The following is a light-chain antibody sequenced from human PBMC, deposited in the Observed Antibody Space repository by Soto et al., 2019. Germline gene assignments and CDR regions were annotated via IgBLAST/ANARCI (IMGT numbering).Light chain of an antibody. J-gene: IGKJ2*01. Sequence: DIQMTQSPSTLSASVGDRVTLTCRASQTISTWLAWYQQKPGKAPKLLIYGASSLQTGVPSRFSGSGSGTEFTLTISSLQPDDFATYYCQQYNSYSYIFGQGTKLEIK. CDR3: QQYNSYSYI. CDR2: GAS. CDR1: QTISTW. V-gene: IGKV1-5*01.